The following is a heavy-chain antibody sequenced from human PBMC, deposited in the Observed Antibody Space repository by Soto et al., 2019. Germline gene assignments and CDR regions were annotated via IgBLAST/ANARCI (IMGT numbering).Heavy chain of an antibody. CDR1: GYTFTSCA. V-gene: IGHV1-3*01. CDR2: INAGNGNT. Sequence: ASVKVSCKASGYTFTSCAMHWVRQAPGQRLEWMGWINAGNGNTKYSQKFQGRVTITRDTSASTAYMELSSLRSEDTAVYYCARVGGSYYYYGMDVWGQGTTVTVSS. D-gene: IGHD1-26*01. J-gene: IGHJ6*02. CDR3: ARVGGSYYYYGMDV.